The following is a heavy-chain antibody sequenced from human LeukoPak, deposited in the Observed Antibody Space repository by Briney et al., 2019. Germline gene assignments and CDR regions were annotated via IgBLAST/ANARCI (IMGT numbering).Heavy chain of an antibody. V-gene: IGHV1-69*06. CDR2: IIPIFGTA. D-gene: IGHD3-16*01. CDR1: GGTFSSYA. Sequence: SVKVSCKASGGTFSSYAISWVRQAPGQGLEWMGGIIPIFGTANYAQKFPGRVTITADKSTSTAYMELSSLRSEDTAVYYCTLGAPYYYYGMDVWGKGTTVTVSS. J-gene: IGHJ6*04. CDR3: TLGAPYYYYGMDV.